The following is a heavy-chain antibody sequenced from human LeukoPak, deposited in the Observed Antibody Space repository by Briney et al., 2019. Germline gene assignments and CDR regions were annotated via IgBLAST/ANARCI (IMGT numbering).Heavy chain of an antibody. D-gene: IGHD3-16*02. Sequence: ASVKVSCKASGYTFTSYGISWLRQAPGQGLEWMGWISAYNGNTNYAQKLQGRVAMTTDTSTSTAYMELRSLRSDDTAVYYCARVMITFGGVIVLPFDYWGQGTLVTVSS. CDR3: ARVMITFGGVIVLPFDY. J-gene: IGHJ4*02. CDR2: ISAYNGNT. CDR1: GYTFTSYG. V-gene: IGHV1-18*01.